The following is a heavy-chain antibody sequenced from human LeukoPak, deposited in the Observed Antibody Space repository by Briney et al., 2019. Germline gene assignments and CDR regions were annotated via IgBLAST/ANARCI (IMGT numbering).Heavy chain of an antibody. J-gene: IGHJ4*02. Sequence: PGGSLRLSCAASGFTFSSYGMNWVRQAPGQGLERVAVISYDETNKFYVDSLRGRFTISRDNSKNTLYLQMNRLRAEDTAVYYCAKDGYYGSGTYPDYWGQGTLVTVSS. CDR2: ISYDETNK. D-gene: IGHD3-10*01. V-gene: IGHV3-30*18. CDR3: AKDGYYGSGTYPDY. CDR1: GFTFSSYG.